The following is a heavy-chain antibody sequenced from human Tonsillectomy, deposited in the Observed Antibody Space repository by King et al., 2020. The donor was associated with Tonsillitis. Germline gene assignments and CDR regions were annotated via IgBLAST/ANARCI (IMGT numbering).Heavy chain of an antibody. CDR1: GFTFSSYA. CDR3: ARGGVVIILIDY. Sequence: VQLVESGGGVVQPGRSLRLSCAASGFTFSSYAMHWVRQAPGKGLEWVAVISYDGSNKYYADSVKGRFPISRDNSKNTLYLQMNSLRAEDTAVYYCARGGVVIILIDYWGQGTLVTVSS. V-gene: IGHV3-30-3*01. CDR2: ISYDGSNK. J-gene: IGHJ4*02. D-gene: IGHD3-3*01.